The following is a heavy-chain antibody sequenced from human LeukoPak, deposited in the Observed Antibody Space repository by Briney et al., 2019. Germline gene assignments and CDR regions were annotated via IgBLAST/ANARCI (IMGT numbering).Heavy chain of an antibody. CDR3: ARLRRNSDRSDFFYYYDH. V-gene: IGHV3-21*01. CDR2: VNTVSSYI. CDR1: GLTFSDYS. J-gene: IGHJ4*02. Sequence: GGSLRLSCAASGLTFSDYSMNWVRQPPGKGLEWVASVNTVSSYIYYADSMRGRFTISRDNAKNSLFLQMNSLRAEDTAVYYCARLRRNSDRSDFFYYYDHWGQGTLVTVSS. D-gene: IGHD3-22*01.